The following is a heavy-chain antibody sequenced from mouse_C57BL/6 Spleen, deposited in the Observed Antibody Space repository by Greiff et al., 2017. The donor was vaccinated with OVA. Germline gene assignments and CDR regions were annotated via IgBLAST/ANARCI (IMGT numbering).Heavy chain of an antibody. D-gene: IGHD4-1*01. CDR1: GYTFTSYG. Sequence: VQLKESGAELARPGASVKLSCKASGYTFTSYGISWVKQRTGQGLEWIGEIYPRSGNTYYNEKFKGKATLTADKSSSTAYMELRSLTSEDSAVYFCASWDEGYWGQGTTLTVSS. J-gene: IGHJ2*01. CDR3: ASWDEGY. CDR2: IYPRSGNT. V-gene: IGHV1-81*01.